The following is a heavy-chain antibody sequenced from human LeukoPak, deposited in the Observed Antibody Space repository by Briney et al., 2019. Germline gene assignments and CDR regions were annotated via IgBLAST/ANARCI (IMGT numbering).Heavy chain of an antibody. V-gene: IGHV3-30*04. Sequence: PGGSLRLSCAASGFTFSSYAMHWVRQAPGKGLEWVAVISYDGSNKYYADSVKGRFTISRDNSKNTLYLQMNSLRAEDTAVYYCAKVTDIVVVPAAMGFDYWGQGTLVTVSS. J-gene: IGHJ4*02. CDR3: AKVTDIVVVPAAMGFDY. CDR1: GFTFSSYA. D-gene: IGHD2-2*01. CDR2: ISYDGSNK.